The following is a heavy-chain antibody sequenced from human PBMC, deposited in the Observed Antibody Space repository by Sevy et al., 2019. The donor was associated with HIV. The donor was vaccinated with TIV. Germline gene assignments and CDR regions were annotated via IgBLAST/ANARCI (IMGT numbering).Heavy chain of an antibody. CDR3: ARDEQTYGDYDYFDY. Sequence: GGSLRLSCTASGFTFTTYTMNWVRQAPGKGLEWVTYISSSSSSIFYADSVKGRFTISRDNAKNSLYLQMNDLRAEDTAVYYCARDEQTYGDYDYFDYWGPGTLVTVSS. J-gene: IGHJ4*02. CDR2: ISSSSSSI. CDR1: GFTFTTYT. D-gene: IGHD4-17*01. V-gene: IGHV3-48*01.